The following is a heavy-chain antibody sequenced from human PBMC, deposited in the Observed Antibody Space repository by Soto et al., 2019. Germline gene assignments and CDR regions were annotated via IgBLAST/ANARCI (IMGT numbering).Heavy chain of an antibody. V-gene: IGHV3-48*01. D-gene: IGHD3-22*01. Sequence: EVQLVESGGGLVQPGGSLRLSCAASGFTFSSYSMNWVRQAPGKGLELVSYISSSSSTIYYADSVKGRFTISRDNAKNSLYLQMNSLRAEDTAVYYCARDGYYDNSGYLRDFDYWGQGTLVTVSS. CDR3: ARDGYYDNSGYLRDFDY. J-gene: IGHJ4*02. CDR1: GFTFSSYS. CDR2: ISSSSSTI.